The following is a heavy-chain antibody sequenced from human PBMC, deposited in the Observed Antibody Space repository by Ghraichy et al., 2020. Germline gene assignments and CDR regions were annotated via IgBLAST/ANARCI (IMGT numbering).Heavy chain of an antibody. CDR1: GFTFSSYA. J-gene: IGHJ3*02. CDR3: ASLLRYFDWLNDPFDI. D-gene: IGHD3-9*01. Sequence: GGSLRLSCAASGFTFSSYAMHWVRQAPGKGLEWVAFISYDGSKEYYADSVKGRFTISRDNSKNTLYLQMNSLRAEDTAVYHCASLLRYFDWLNDPFDIWGQGTMVTVSS. CDR2: ISYDGSKE. V-gene: IGHV3-30-3*01.